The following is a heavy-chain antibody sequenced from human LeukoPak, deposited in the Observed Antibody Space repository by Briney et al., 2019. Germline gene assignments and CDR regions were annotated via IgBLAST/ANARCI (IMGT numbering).Heavy chain of an antibody. D-gene: IGHD3-22*01. CDR2: ISSSSSYT. Sequence: GGSLRLSCAASGFTFSDYYMSWIRQAPGKGLEWVSYISSSSSYTNYADSVKGRFTISRDNAKNTLYLQMNSLRAEDTAVYYCAREDRVVITYDYWGQGTLVTVSS. V-gene: IGHV3-11*06. CDR3: AREDRVVITYDY. J-gene: IGHJ4*02. CDR1: GFTFSDYY.